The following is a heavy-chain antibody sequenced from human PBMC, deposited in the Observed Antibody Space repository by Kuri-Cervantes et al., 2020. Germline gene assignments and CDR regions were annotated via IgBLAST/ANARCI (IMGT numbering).Heavy chain of an antibody. CDR1: GYTFTDYY. CDR2: INPNSGGA. J-gene: IGHJ5*02. D-gene: IGHD5-18*01. Sequence: ASVKVSCKASGYTFTDYYMHWVRLPPGQGLEWMGWINPNSGGADYAQKFQGRVTMTRDTSISTVYMELSRLRSGDTAVYYCANSRSHTTMTTWGQGTLVTVSS. CDR3: ANSRSHTTMTT. V-gene: IGHV1-2*02.